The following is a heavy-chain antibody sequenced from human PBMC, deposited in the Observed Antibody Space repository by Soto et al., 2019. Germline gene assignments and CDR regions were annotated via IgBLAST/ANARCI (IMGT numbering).Heavy chain of an antibody. V-gene: IGHV1-8*02. CDR1: GYTFTSYD. Sequence: ASVKVSCKASGYTFTSYDINWVRQATGQGLEWMGWMNPNSGNTGYAQKFQGRVTMTRNTSISTAYMELSSLRSEDTAVYYCARGAQLWLIGAFDIWGQGTMVTVSS. CDR2: MNPNSGNT. D-gene: IGHD5-18*01. CDR3: ARGAQLWLIGAFDI. J-gene: IGHJ3*02.